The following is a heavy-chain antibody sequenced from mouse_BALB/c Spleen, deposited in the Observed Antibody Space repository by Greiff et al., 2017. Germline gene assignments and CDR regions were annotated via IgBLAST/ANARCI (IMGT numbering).Heavy chain of an antibody. J-gene: IGHJ3*01. Sequence: EVKLMESGPSLVKPSQTLSLTCSVTGDSITSGYWNWIRKFPGNKLEYMGYISYSGSTYYNPSLKSRISITRDTSKNQYYLQLNSVTTEDTATYYCARHDYDYDLAWFAYWGQGTLVTVSA. CDR1: GDSITSGY. D-gene: IGHD2-4*01. CDR2: ISYSGST. V-gene: IGHV3-8*02. CDR3: ARHDYDYDLAWFAY.